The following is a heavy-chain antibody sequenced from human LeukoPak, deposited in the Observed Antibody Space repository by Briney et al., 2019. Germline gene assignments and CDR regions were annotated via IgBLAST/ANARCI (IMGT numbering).Heavy chain of an antibody. V-gene: IGHV3-49*03. CDR2: IRSKTYGGTI. CDR1: GFTFCDYG. D-gene: IGHD3-3*01. CDR3: ARAPYYDFILDY. J-gene: IGHJ4*02. Sequence: PGRSLRLSCTTSGFTFCDYGLSWFRQGPGKGLQWVGFIRSKTYGGTIEYAAYVKGRFTISRDDSKSIAYLQMNSLKTEDTAVYYCARAPYYDFILDYWGQGTLVTVSS.